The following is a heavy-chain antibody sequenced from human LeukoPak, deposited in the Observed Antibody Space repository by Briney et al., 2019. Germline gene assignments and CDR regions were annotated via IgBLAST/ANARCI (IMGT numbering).Heavy chain of an antibody. J-gene: IGHJ4*02. CDR3: ARVRRYSSSTRDFDY. CDR2: INPNSGGT. V-gene: IGHV1-2*02. Sequence: ASVKVSCKASGYTFTGYYMHWVRQAPGQGLEWMGWINPNSGGTNYAQKFQGRVTMTRDTSISTAYMELSRLRSDDTAVYYCARVRRYSSSTRDFDYWGQGTLVTVS. CDR1: GYTFTGYY. D-gene: IGHD6-6*01.